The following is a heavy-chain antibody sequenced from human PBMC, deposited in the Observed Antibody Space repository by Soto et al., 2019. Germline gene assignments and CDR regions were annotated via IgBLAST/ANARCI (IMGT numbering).Heavy chain of an antibody. CDR3: AKVLWAVVGPMDPFDY. Sequence: EVQLLESGGGVVQPGGSLRLSCAASGFTFYNYAMGWVRQAPGKGLEWVSTISGDGGRTDYADSVKGRFIVSRDNSKNTLHLQMNILRADDTAVYHCAKVLWAVVGPMDPFDYWGQGSLVTVSS. CDR1: GFTFYNYA. J-gene: IGHJ4*02. V-gene: IGHV3-23*01. CDR2: ISGDGGRT. D-gene: IGHD2-15*01.